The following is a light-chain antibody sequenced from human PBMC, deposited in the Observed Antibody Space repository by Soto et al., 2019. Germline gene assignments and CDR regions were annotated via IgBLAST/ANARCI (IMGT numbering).Light chain of an antibody. CDR1: QSVSTS. J-gene: IGKJ1*01. V-gene: IGKV3-11*01. CDR3: QQRSNWPLGT. Sequence: EIVLTQSPATLSLSPGDRATLSCRASQSVSTSLAWYQQKAGQAPRLLFYDASSRATGIPARFNGSGSGTDFTLTISSLEPEDCAVYYCQQRSNWPLGTFGQGTRVDI. CDR2: DAS.